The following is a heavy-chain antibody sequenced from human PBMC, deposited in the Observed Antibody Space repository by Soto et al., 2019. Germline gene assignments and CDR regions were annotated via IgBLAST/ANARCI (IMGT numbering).Heavy chain of an antibody. CDR3: ARDPGYSLDY. D-gene: IGHD5-18*01. J-gene: IGHJ4*02. CDR2: IWYDGSNK. CDR1: GFTFHNFW. V-gene: IGHV3-33*01. Sequence: GGALRPSPSPVGFTFHNFWMHSVRQAPGKGLEWVAVIWYDGSNKYYADSVKGRFTISRDNSKNTLYLQMNSLRAEDTAVYYCARDPGYSLDYWGQGTLVTVSS.